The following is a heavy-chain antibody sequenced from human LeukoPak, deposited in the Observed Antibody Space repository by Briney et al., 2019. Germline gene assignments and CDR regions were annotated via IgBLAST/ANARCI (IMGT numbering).Heavy chain of an antibody. CDR3: ARAGGSGLIDY. D-gene: IGHD6-19*01. V-gene: IGHV4-30-4*07. Sequence: SETLSLTCAVSGGSISSGGYSWSWIRQPPGKGLEWIGYIYYSGSTYYNPSLKSRVTISINTSKNQFSLKLSSVTAADTAVYYCARAGGSGLIDYWGQGTLVTVSS. J-gene: IGHJ4*02. CDR2: IYYSGST. CDR1: GGSISSGGYS.